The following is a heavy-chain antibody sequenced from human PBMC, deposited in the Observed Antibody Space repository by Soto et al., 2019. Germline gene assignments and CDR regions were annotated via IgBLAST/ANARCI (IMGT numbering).Heavy chain of an antibody. D-gene: IGHD3-10*02. J-gene: IGHJ4*02. CDR3: VRLMSTDKTGYFNY. CDR2: VYWHDDK. CDR1: GFSLTTPGLG. V-gene: IGHV2-5*01. Sequence: QITLKHSGPTLVKPTQTLTLTCTVSGFSLTTPGLGVGWIRQPPGKALEWLTLVYWHDDKRYSSSLRDRLTIGIDTSNNQMILSMTSSNTKDSATYYCVRLMSTDKTGYFNYWGQGILVTVSS.